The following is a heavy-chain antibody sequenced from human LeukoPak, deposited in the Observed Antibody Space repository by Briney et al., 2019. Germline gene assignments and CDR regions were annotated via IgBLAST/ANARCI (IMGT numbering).Heavy chain of an antibody. V-gene: IGHV1-18*01. CDR1: GYTFTRYG. CDR3: ASISYGDYSFDY. J-gene: IGHJ4*02. Sequence: ASVKVSCKASGYTFTRYGISWVRQAPGQGLEWMGWISAYNGNTNYAQKLQGRVTMTTDTSTSTAYMELRSLRSDDTAVYYCASISYGDYSFDYWGQGTLVTVSS. D-gene: IGHD4-17*01. CDR2: ISAYNGNT.